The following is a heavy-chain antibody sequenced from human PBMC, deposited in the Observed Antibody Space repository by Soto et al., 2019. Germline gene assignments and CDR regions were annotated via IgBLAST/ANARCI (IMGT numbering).Heavy chain of an antibody. CDR3: ARDFSVGAPDYFDS. V-gene: IGHV3-30*04. CDR1: GFTFSDYP. CDR2: ISYDGRVK. J-gene: IGHJ4*02. Sequence: GGSLRLSCAASGFTFSDYPMHWVRQAPGEGLEWVAAISYDGRVKYYVDSVKGRFTISRDDSKNTLYLQVNSLRVDDTAVYYCARDFSVGAPDYFDSCGQGT. D-gene: IGHD1-26*01.